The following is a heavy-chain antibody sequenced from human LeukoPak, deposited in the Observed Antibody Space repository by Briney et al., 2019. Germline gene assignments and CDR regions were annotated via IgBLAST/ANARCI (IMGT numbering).Heavy chain of an antibody. CDR2: ISSSSSYI. J-gene: IGHJ4*02. Sequence: GGSLRLSCAASGFTFSSYSMSWVRQAPGKGLEWVSSISSSSSYIYYADSVKGRFTISRDNAKNSLYLQMNSLRAEDTAVYYCARDYSGSGSYYNVFDYWGQGTLVTVSS. V-gene: IGHV3-21*01. D-gene: IGHD3-10*01. CDR1: GFTFSSYS. CDR3: ARDYSGSGSYYNVFDY.